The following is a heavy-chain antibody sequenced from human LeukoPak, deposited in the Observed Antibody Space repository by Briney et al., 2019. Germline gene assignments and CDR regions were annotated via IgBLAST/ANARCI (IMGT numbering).Heavy chain of an antibody. CDR2: MYYSGST. D-gene: IGHD3-22*01. J-gene: IGHJ4*02. Sequence: SETLSVTCTVSGGSITSHYWSWIRQPPGKGLEWIGYMYYSGSTKYNPSLKSRVTTSVDTSKNQFSLKLSSVTAADTAVYYCARRGYYYDSSHYYYFDYWGQGTLVTVSS. V-gene: IGHV4-59*08. CDR1: GGSITSHY. CDR3: ARRGYYYDSSHYYYFDY.